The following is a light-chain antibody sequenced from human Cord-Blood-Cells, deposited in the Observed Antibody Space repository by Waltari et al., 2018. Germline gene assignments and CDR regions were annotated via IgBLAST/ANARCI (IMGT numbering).Light chain of an antibody. CDR2: EGS. J-gene: IGLJ1*01. Sequence: QSALTQPASVSGSPGQSLTISCPGTSSAVGSYNLVSWYQQHPGKAPKLMIYEGSKRPSGVSNRFSGSKSGNTASLTISGLQAEDEADYYCCSYAGSSNVFGTGTKVTVL. CDR3: CSYAGSSNV. V-gene: IGLV2-23*03. CDR1: SSAVGSYNL.